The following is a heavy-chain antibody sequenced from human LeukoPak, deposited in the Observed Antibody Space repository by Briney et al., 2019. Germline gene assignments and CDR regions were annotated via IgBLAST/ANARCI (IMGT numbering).Heavy chain of an antibody. CDR2: IIPIFGTA. D-gene: IGHD1-26*01. V-gene: IGHV1-69*01. CDR1: GGTFSSYA. CDR3: ASSVSEGELHH. J-gene: IGHJ5*02. Sequence: SVKVSCKGSGGTFSSYAISWVRQAPGQGLEWMGGIIPIFGTANYAQKFQGRVTITADESTSTAYMELSSLRSEDTAVYYCASSVSEGELHHWGQGTLVTVSS.